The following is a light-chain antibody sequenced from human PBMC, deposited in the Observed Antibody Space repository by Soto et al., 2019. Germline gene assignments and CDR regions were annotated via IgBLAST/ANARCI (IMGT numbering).Light chain of an antibody. CDR3: HQYDSSPWT. V-gene: IGKV3-20*01. J-gene: IGKJ1*01. CDR1: QSVSSSF. CDR2: AAS. Sequence: ESVLTQSPGTLSLSPGERATLSCRASQSVSSSFFAWYQLKPGQAPRLLIYAASRRATGITDMFSGSGSRTAFTLTISRLEPEDFAVYYCHQYDSSPWTFGQGTNVEIK.